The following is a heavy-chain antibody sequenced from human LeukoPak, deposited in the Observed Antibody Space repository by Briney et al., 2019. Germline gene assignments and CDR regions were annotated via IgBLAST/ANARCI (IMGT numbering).Heavy chain of an antibody. CDR2: IIPILGIA. D-gene: IGHD1-26*01. V-gene: IGHV1-69*04. J-gene: IGHJ4*02. CDR3: ARDPLLSYSGSYYFDY. CDR1: GGTFSSYA. Sequence: GASVKVSCKASGGTFSSYAISWVRQAPGQGLEWMRRIIPILGIANYAQKFQGRVTITADKSTSTAYMELSSLRSEDTAVYYCARDPLLSYSGSYYFDYWGQGTLVTVSS.